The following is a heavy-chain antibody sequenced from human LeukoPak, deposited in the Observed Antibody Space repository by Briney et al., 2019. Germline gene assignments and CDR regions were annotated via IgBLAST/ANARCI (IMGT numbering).Heavy chain of an antibody. Sequence: TGGSLRLSCAASGFTFSSYSMNWVRQAPGKGLEWVSSISSSSSYIYYADSVKGRFTISRDNAKNLLYLQMNSLRAEDTAVYYCASTPGIGGHFDYWGQGTLVTVSS. J-gene: IGHJ4*02. CDR3: ASTPGIGGHFDY. V-gene: IGHV3-21*01. CDR1: GFTFSSYS. CDR2: ISSSSSYI. D-gene: IGHD2-15*01.